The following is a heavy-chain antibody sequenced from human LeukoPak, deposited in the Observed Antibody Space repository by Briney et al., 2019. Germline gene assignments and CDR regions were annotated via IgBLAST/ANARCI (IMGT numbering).Heavy chain of an antibody. D-gene: IGHD4-17*01. J-gene: IGHJ6*02. CDR3: ARDRGGDYALFYGMDV. Sequence: GASVTVSCKASGYTFTSYGISWVRQAPGQGLEWMGWISAYNGNTNYAQKLQGRVTMTTDTSTSTAYMELRSLRSDDTAVYYCARDRGGDYALFYGMDVWGQGTTVTVSS. CDR1: GYTFTSYG. CDR2: ISAYNGNT. V-gene: IGHV1-18*01.